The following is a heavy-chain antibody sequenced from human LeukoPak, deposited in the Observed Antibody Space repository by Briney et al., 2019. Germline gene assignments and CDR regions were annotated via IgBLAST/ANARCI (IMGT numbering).Heavy chain of an antibody. V-gene: IGHV4-30-4*02. D-gene: IGHD3-22*01. CDR1: GGSISSGDYY. CDR3: ARGKYDSGGYYLDY. J-gene: IGHJ4*02. Sequence: SETLSLTCTVSGGSISSGDYYWSWIRQPPGKGLEWIGYIYYSGSTYYNPSLKSRVTISLDTSKSQFSLMLSSVTAADTAVYYCARGKYDSGGYYLDYWGQGTLVTVSS. CDR2: IYYSGST.